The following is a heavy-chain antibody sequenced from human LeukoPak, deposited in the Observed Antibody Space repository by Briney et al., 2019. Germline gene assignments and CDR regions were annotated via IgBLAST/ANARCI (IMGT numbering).Heavy chain of an antibody. Sequence: ASVKVSCKASGYTFTKYGVSWVRQAPGQGLEWMGWIGTHTGNRNYVKKFQGRVTLTTETSTSTAYMELKSLRSDDTAVYYCTSAGDSGPTYGGISHYWGQGTLVTVAS. CDR3: TSAGDSGPTYGGISHY. D-gene: IGHD4-23*01. J-gene: IGHJ4*02. CDR1: GYTFTKYG. CDR2: IGTHTGNR. V-gene: IGHV1-18*01.